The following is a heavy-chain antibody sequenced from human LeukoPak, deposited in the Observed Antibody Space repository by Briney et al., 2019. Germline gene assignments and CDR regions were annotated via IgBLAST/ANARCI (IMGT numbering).Heavy chain of an antibody. V-gene: IGHV4-34*01. CDR2: INHSGST. J-gene: IGHJ4*02. CDR3: ARGPYYDY. CDR1: GGSFSGYY. Sequence: PSETLSLTCAVYGGSFSGYYWSWVRQPPGKGLGWIGEINHSGSTNYNPSLKSRVTISVDTSKNQFSLKLSSGTAADTAVYYCARGPYYDYWGQGTLVTVSS.